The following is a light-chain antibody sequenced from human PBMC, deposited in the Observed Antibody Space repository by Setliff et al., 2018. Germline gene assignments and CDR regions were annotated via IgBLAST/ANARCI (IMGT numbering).Light chain of an antibody. CDR3: QSYDSSLSGYG. Sequence: QSVLTQPPSVSAAPGQKVTISCSGSSSNIGAGYDVHWYQQLPGTAPKLLIYSNSNRPSGVPDRFSGSRSGTSASLAITGLQAEDGADYSCQSYDSSLSGYGFGTGSKGTVL. CDR2: SNS. CDR1: SSNIGAGYD. V-gene: IGLV1-40*01. J-gene: IGLJ1*01.